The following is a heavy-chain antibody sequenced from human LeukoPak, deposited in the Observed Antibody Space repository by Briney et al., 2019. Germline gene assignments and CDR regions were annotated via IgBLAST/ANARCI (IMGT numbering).Heavy chain of an antibody. J-gene: IGHJ6*02. CDR2: IYYSGST. CDR1: GGSISSSSYS. CDR3: ASAGVAGGPYYYYGMDV. V-gene: IGHV4-39*07. D-gene: IGHD6-19*01. Sequence: PSETLSLTCTVSGGSISSSSYSWGWIRQPPGKGLEWIGSIYYSGSTYYNPSLKSRVTISVDTSKNQFSLKLSSVTAADTAVYYCASAGVAGGPYYYYGMDVWGQGTTVTVSS.